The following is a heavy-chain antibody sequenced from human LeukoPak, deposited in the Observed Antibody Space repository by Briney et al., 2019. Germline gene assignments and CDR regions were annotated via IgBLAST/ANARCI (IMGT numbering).Heavy chain of an antibody. CDR1: GYTFTSSG. Sequence: ASVKVSCKVSGYTFTSSGINWVRQAPGQGLEWMGWISGYNGNTDYAQKLLGRVTMTTDTSTSTAYMELRSLRPDDTAVYYCARDKGYSSTWRPNWFDPWGQGTLVTVSS. D-gene: IGHD6-13*01. CDR2: ISGYNGNT. V-gene: IGHV1-18*01. J-gene: IGHJ5*02. CDR3: ARDKGYSSTWRPNWFDP.